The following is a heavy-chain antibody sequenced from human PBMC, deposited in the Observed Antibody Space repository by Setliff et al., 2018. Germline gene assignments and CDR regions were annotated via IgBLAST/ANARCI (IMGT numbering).Heavy chain of an antibody. CDR3: ARQIGSSLSHFYYYMDV. CDR1: GYNFASYW. Sequence: GESLKISCKGSGYNFASYWIAWVRQMPGKGLEWMGIIYPDDSDTRYSPSFQGQVTISADKSISTAYLQWSSLKASDTAMYYCARQIGSSLSHFYYYMDVWGKGTTVTAP. D-gene: IGHD6-19*01. CDR2: IYPDDSDT. V-gene: IGHV5-51*01. J-gene: IGHJ6*03.